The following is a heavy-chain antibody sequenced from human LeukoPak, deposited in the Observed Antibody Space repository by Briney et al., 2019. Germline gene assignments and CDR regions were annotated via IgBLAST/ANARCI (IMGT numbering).Heavy chain of an antibody. Sequence: PSETLSLTCTVSGGSISSYYWSWIRQPPGKGLEWIGYIYYSGSTNYNPSLKSRVTISVDTSKNQFSLKLSSVTAADTAVYYCARAVREVRGVTHFEYFDYWGQGTLVTVSS. CDR2: IYYSGST. J-gene: IGHJ4*02. D-gene: IGHD3-10*01. V-gene: IGHV4-59*01. CDR1: GGSISSYY. CDR3: ARAVREVRGVTHFEYFDY.